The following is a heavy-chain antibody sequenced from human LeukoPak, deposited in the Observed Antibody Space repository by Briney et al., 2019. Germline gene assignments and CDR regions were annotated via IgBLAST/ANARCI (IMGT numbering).Heavy chain of an antibody. V-gene: IGHV4-34*01. D-gene: IGHD5-12*01. Sequence: GSLRLSCAASGFTFSSYAMSWVRQAPGKGQEWIGEINHSGSTNYNPSLKSRVTISVDTSKSQFSLKLSSLTAADTAVYYCASLLNVAGYSGYDSDYWGHGTLVTVSS. CDR1: GFTFSSYA. CDR2: INHSGST. J-gene: IGHJ4*01. CDR3: ASLLNVAGYSGYDSDY.